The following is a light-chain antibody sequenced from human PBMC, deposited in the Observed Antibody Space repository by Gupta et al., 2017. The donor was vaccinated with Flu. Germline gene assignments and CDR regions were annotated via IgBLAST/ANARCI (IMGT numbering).Light chain of an antibody. J-gene: IGLJ3*02. Sequence: VTLTCTRSSWNSGYVIAGHQQQSGKGPRYLVMLEGSGSYNKGGGVPDLFSSSSSGAARDITIFNLQAEDEAVYYCETSDRNAGVFGGGTRVTAL. CDR2: LEGSGSY. V-gene: IGLV4-60*03. CDR1: SWNSGYV. CDR3: ETSDRNAGV.